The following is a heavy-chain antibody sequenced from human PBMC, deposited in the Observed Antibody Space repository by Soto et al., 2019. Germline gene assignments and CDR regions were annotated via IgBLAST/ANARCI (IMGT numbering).Heavy chain of an antibody. V-gene: IGHV3-15*02. CDR1: GFTFNNAR. CDR2: IDGGKT. J-gene: IGHJ4*02. CDR3: TSNAAAKVGTLSY. D-gene: IGHD1-26*01. Sequence: EVQLVASGGALVEPGGSLILSCAASGFTFNNARMSWVRQAPGKGLDWVGRIDGGKTDFAAPVEGRFIFSRDDSRNTLFLQMNSLKTEDTGVYYCTSNAAAKVGTLSYWGQGTLVTVSS.